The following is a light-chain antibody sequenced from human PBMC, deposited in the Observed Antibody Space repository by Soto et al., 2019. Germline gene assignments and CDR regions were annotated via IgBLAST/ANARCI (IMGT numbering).Light chain of an antibody. J-gene: IGKJ4*01. Sequence: EIVMTQSPATLSVSPGERATLSCRASQSVSSNLAWYQQKPGQAPRLLIYGASTRATGIPARFSGSRSGTEFTLTISSLQSEDVAVYYCQQYNNWPQTFGGGTKVEIK. CDR1: QSVSSN. V-gene: IGKV3-15*01. CDR3: QQYNNWPQT. CDR2: GAS.